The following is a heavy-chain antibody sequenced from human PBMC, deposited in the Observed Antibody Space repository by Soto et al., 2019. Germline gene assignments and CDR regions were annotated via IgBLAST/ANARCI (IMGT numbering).Heavy chain of an antibody. D-gene: IGHD3-10*01. Sequence: ETLSLTCAVYGGSFSGYYWSWIRQPPGKGLEWIGEINHSGSTNYNPSLKSRVTISVDTSKNQFSLKLSSVTAAVTAVYYCARGPAPYYYGSGSYSQTYYFDYWGQGTLVTVSS. J-gene: IGHJ4*02. CDR1: GGSFSGYY. CDR3: ARGPAPYYYGSGSYSQTYYFDY. V-gene: IGHV4-34*01. CDR2: INHSGST.